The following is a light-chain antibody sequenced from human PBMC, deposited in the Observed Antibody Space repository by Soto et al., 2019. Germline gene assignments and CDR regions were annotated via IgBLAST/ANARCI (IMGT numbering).Light chain of an antibody. J-gene: IGLJ3*02. Sequence: QSALTQPASVSGSLGQSINISCTGTTSNVGGFNLVSWYQLHRGKAPEVILYEVSRRPSGTSDRFSSSESGNTASLTISGLRAEDEADYYSCSYSWVTAVMFGGGTKLTV. CDR1: TSNVGGFNL. CDR2: EVS. CDR3: CSYSWVTAVM. V-gene: IGLV2-23*02.